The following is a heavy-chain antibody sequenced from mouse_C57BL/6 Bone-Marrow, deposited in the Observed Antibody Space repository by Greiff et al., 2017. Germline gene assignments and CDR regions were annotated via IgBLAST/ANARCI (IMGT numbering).Heavy chain of an antibody. V-gene: IGHV2-5*01. CDR3: AKHPNYYGSSYWDFDV. D-gene: IGHD1-1*01. CDR1: GFSLTSYG. J-gene: IGHJ1*03. CDR2: IWRGGST. Sequence: VQLQQSGPGLVQPSQSLSITCTVSGFSLTSYGVHWVRQSPGKGLEWLGVIWRGGSTDYNAAFMSRLSITKDNSKSQVFFKMNSLQADDTAIYYCAKHPNYYGSSYWDFDVGGTGTTVTVSS.